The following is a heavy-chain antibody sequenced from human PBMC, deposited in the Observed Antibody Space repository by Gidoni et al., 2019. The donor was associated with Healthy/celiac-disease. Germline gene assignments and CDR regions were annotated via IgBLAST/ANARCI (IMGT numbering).Heavy chain of an antibody. D-gene: IGHD2-8*01. CDR3: ARDLMNGMDV. J-gene: IGHJ6*02. CDR2: IYYSGGP. CDR1: GGSISSDY. Sequence: QVQLQASGPGLAKPSETLSLTCPVSGGSISSDYWSWNRQPPGERLEWIGYIYYSGGPKYNPSLKSRVTISVDTSKNQFTLKLSSVAAADSAVYYCARDLMNGMDVWGQGTTVTVSS. V-gene: IGHV4-59*01.